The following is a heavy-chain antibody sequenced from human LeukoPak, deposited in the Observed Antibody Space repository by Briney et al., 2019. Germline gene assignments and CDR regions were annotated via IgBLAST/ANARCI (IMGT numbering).Heavy chain of an antibody. CDR1: GGSISNYY. V-gene: IGHV4-59*01. Sequence: SETLSLTCTVSGGSISNYYWSWIRQPPGKGLEWIGYIYNSGSTSYNPSLKSRVAISVETSKNQFSVNLSSVTAADTAVYHCARATYDGPLYFGYWGQGTLVTVSS. CDR3: ARATYDGPLYFGY. CDR2: IYNSGST. J-gene: IGHJ4*02. D-gene: IGHD3-3*01.